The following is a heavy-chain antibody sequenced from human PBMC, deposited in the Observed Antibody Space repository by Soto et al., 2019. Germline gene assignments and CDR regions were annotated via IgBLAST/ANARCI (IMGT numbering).Heavy chain of an antibody. CDR1: GYTFTSYY. D-gene: IGHD3-9*01. J-gene: IGHJ6*02. CDR2: INPSGGST. CDR3: ARTYYDILTGPAGSYGMDV. Sequence: ASVKVSCKASGYTFTSYYMHWVRQAPGQGLEWMGIINPSGGSTSYAQKFQGRVTMTRDTSTSTVYMELSSLRSEDTAVYYCARTYYDILTGPAGSYGMDVWGQGTTVTVSS. V-gene: IGHV1-46*01.